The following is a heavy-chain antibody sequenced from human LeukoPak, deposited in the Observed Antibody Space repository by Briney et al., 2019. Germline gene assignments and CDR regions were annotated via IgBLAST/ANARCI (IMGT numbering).Heavy chain of an antibody. Sequence: SQTLSLTCAVYDGSFSGYYWSWIRQPPGKGLEWIGEINHSGSTNYNPSLKSRFTISVDTSKNQFSLKLSSVTAADTAVYYCARGGRFRAAGINYWGQGTLVTVSS. J-gene: IGHJ4*02. CDR2: INHSGST. CDR3: ARGGRFRAAGINY. V-gene: IGHV4-34*01. D-gene: IGHD6-13*01. CDR1: DGSFSGYY.